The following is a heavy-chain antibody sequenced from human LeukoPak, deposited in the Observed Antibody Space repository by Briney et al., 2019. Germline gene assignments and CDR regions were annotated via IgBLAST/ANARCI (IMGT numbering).Heavy chain of an antibody. Sequence: PSETLSLTCAVSGGSISSGGYSWSWIRQPPGKGLEWTGYIYHSGSTYYNPSLKSRVTISVDRSKNQFSLKLSSVTAADTAVYYCARGGSSWYYFDYWGQGTLVTVSS. CDR1: GGSISSGGYS. D-gene: IGHD6-13*01. J-gene: IGHJ4*02. CDR2: IYHSGST. CDR3: ARGGSSWYYFDY. V-gene: IGHV4-30-2*01.